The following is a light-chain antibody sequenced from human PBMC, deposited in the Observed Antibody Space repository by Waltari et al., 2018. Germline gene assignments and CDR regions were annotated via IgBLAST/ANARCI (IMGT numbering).Light chain of an antibody. Sequence: SYVLTQPPSMSVAPGQTATVTCGGDNIVAKSVHWYQQRAGQAPVLVIFDDTDRPSGIPERFSGSNSDNTATLTIKRVEAGDEADDFCQVWVQSDHRVVFGGGTRLTVL. CDR1: NIVAKS. V-gene: IGLV3-21*02. J-gene: IGLJ2*01. CDR3: QVWVQSDHRVV. CDR2: DDT.